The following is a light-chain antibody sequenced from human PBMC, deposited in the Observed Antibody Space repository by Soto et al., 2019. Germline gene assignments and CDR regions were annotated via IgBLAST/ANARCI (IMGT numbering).Light chain of an antibody. V-gene: IGKV3D-20*01. Sequence: EIVLTQSPATLSLSPGERATLSCGASKSVSSSYLAWYQQKPGLAPRLLIYDASSRATGIPDRFSGSGSGTDFTLTISRLEPEDFAVYYCQQYGSSLITFGPGTKVDIK. CDR1: KSVSSSY. J-gene: IGKJ3*01. CDR2: DAS. CDR3: QQYGSSLIT.